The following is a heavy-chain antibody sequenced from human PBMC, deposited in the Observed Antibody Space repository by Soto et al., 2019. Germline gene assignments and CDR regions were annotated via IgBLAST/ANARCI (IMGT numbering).Heavy chain of an antibody. CDR2: ITYSGNT. J-gene: IGHJ4*02. CDR3: VRGGSCTNGVCSVFDY. CDR1: GGSVSRVGYY. V-gene: IGHV4-31*03. D-gene: IGHD2-8*01. Sequence: TLSLTCTVSGGSVSRVGYYWSWIRQHPGKGLEWIGYITYSGNTYYNPSLESRVTMSADTSKNQFSLKRSSVTAADTAVYFCVRGGSCTNGVCSVFDYWGQGTLVTVS.